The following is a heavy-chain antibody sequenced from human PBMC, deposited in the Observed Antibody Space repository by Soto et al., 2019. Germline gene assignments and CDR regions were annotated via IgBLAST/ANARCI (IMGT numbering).Heavy chain of an antibody. CDR1: GFTFSSYG. V-gene: IGHV3-33*01. CDR2: IWYDGSNK. D-gene: IGHD3-22*01. Sequence: QVQLVESGGGVVQPGRSLRLSRAASGFTFSSYGMHWVRQAPGKGLEWVAVIWYDGSNKYYADSVKGRFTISRDNSKNTLYLQMNSLRAEDTAVYYCARVGYYDSSGYFDYWGQGTLVTVSS. CDR3: ARVGYYDSSGYFDY. J-gene: IGHJ4*02.